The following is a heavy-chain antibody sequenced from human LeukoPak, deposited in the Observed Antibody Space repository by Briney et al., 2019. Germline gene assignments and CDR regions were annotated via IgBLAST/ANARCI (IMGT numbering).Heavy chain of an antibody. V-gene: IGHV3-30*02. CDR3: ARDRPSAVAGAFDI. CDR2: IRYDGSNK. CDR1: GFTFSSYG. Sequence: GGSLRLSCAASGFTFSSYGMHWVRQAPGKGLEWVAFIRYDGSNKYYADSVKGRFTISRDNSKNTLYLQMNSLRAEDTAVYYCARDRPSAVAGAFDIWGQGTMVTVSS. J-gene: IGHJ3*02. D-gene: IGHD6-19*01.